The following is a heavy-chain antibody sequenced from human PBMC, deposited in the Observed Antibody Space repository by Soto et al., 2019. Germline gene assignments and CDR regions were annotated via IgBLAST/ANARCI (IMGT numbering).Heavy chain of an antibody. CDR1: GFTFSSYS. V-gene: IGHV3-21*01. CDR3: GRVADLEWLPTIDC. Sequence: PGGSLRLSCAASGFTFSSYSMNWVRQAPGKGLEWVSSTSSSSSYIYYAAAVKGRFTISRDNAKNSLYLQMNSLRAEDTAVYYCGRVADLEWLPTIDCWGQGALVTVSS. J-gene: IGHJ4*02. CDR2: TSSSSSYI. D-gene: IGHD3-3*01.